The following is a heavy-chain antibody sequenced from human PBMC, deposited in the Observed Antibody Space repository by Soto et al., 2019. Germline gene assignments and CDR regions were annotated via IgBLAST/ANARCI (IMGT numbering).Heavy chain of an antibody. J-gene: IGHJ4*02. CDR3: VRGRRIVGAPGDY. Sequence: ASVKVSCKASGYTFTSYAMHWVRQAPRQRLEWMGWINAGNGNTKYSQKFQGRVTITRDTSASTAYMELSSLRSEDTAVYYCVRGRRIVGAPGDYWGEGTLVTVSS. CDR2: INAGNGNT. V-gene: IGHV1-3*01. D-gene: IGHD1-26*01. CDR1: GYTFTSYA.